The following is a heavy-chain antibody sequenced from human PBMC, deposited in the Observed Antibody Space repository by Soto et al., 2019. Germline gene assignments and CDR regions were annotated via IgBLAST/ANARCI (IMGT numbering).Heavy chain of an antibody. CDR1: GFTCSSNA. V-gene: IGHV3-23*01. Sequence: EVQLLASGGGLVQPGGSLRISCIGSGFTCSSNAMSWVRQAPGKGLEWVSAISGSGGTTYYADSVKGRFTVSRDNSNNPMSLPMNSLRAEDTAVYYCAKQRAGFGSGSATYSFDERGQGTQGTVSS. CDR3: AKQRAGFGSGSATYSFDE. J-gene: IGHJ4*02. D-gene: IGHD3-10*01. CDR2: ISGSGGTT.